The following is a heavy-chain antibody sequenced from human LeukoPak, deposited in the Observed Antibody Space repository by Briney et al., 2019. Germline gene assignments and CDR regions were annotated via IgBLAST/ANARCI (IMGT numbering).Heavy chain of an antibody. CDR3: ARASEGYCTGGVCYTGHNAFDI. CDR1: GVTFSCYS. D-gene: IGHD2-8*02. V-gene: IGHV3-21*01. J-gene: IGHJ3*02. Sequence: GVSLRLSCAASGVTFSCYSMNWVRQAPGKGLEWVSSISSSSSYRYYADSVKGRFTISRDNAKNSLYLQMNSLRAEDTAVYYCARASEGYCTGGVCYTGHNAFDIWGQGTMVTVSS. CDR2: ISSSSSYR.